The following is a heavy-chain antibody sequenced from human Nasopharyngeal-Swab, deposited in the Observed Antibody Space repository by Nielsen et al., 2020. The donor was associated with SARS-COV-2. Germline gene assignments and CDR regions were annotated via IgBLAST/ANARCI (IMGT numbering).Heavy chain of an antibody. V-gene: IGHV3-43*02. D-gene: IGHD1-26*01. Sequence: GESLKISCAASGFTFDDYAMHWVRQAPGKGLEWVSLISGDGGSTYYADSVKGRFTISRDNSKNSLYLQMNSLRTEDTALYYCAKDIFRATNSRAPVTTIAYYMDVWGKGTTVTVSS. CDR2: ISGDGGST. CDR3: AKDIFRATNSRAPVTTIAYYMDV. CDR1: GFTFDDYA. J-gene: IGHJ6*03.